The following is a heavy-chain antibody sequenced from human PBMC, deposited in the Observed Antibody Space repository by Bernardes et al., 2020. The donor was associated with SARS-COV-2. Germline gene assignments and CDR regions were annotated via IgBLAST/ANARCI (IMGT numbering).Heavy chain of an antibody. J-gene: IGHJ5*02. CDR1: GGSMSSSY. V-gene: IGHV4-59*08. CDR3: SRQRADYDFWSGYYRRGNWFDP. Sequence: SETLSLTCTVSGGSMSSSYWSWIRQPPGPGLAWIGYMYHSGSTNYNPSLKSRVTISVDTSKNQFSLKLSSVTAADTAVYYCSRQRADYDFWSGYYRRGNWFDPWGQGTLVTVSS. CDR2: MYHSGST. D-gene: IGHD3-3*01.